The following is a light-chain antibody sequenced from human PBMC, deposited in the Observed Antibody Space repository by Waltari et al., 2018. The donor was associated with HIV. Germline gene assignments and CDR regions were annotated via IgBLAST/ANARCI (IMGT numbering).Light chain of an antibody. CDR3: QQYGASRT. CDR2: GAS. J-gene: IGKJ1*01. V-gene: IGKV3-20*01. CDR1: QSVRNNY. Sequence: DIVLTQSPGTLSLSPGERATLFCRASQSVRNNYLAWYFQKPGQAPRLLIYGASRRATGIPDRFSGSGSGRDFTLSIKRLEPEDFAVYYCQQYGASRTFGQWTKVEIK.